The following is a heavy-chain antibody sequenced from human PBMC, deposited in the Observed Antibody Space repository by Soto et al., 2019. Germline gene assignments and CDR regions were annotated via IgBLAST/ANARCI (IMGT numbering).Heavy chain of an antibody. Sequence: ASVKVSCKASGYTYISYSMHWVRQAPGQRLEWMGWINVGNGNTKYAQNYQGRVTINQDTSASTAYMELRSLTSDDTAVYYCARDRGSYALDYWGQGTLVTVSS. CDR2: INVGNGNT. V-gene: IGHV1-3*01. CDR3: ARDRGSYALDY. J-gene: IGHJ4*02. CDR1: GYTYISYS. D-gene: IGHD1-26*01.